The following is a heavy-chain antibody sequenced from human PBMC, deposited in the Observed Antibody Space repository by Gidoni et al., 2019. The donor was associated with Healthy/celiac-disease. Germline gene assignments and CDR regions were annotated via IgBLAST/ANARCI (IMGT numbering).Heavy chain of an antibody. J-gene: IGHJ4*02. Sequence: QVQLQQWGAGLLKSSETLSLTCAVYGGSFSGYYWSWLRQPPVNGLEWIGEINHSGSTNYNPSLKSRVTISVDTSKNQFSLRVRFVTAADTAVYYCARGRGYSYGRTFDYWGQGTLVTVSS. D-gene: IGHD5-18*01. CDR1: GGSFSGYY. V-gene: IGHV4-34*01. CDR3: ARGRGYSYGRTFDY. CDR2: INHSGST.